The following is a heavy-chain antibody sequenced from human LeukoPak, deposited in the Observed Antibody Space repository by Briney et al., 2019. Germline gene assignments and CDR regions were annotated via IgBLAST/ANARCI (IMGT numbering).Heavy chain of an antibody. CDR1: GYSFTTYW. J-gene: IGHJ4*02. D-gene: IGHD4-17*01. CDR2: IYPDDSDT. CDR3: ARHVRDDDGETKRYFDY. Sequence: GESLKISCKVSGYSFTTYWIGWVRPLPGQGLESVGIIYPDDSDTRYSPPFQGQITLSVDKSISTAYLQWSSLKASDTAMYYCARHVRDDDGETKRYFDYWGQGTLVTVSA. V-gene: IGHV5-51*01.